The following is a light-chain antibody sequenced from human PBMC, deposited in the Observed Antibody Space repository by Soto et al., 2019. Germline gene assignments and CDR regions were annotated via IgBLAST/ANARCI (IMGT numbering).Light chain of an antibody. J-gene: IGKJ1*01. Sequence: DIQMTQSPSSVSASVGDRVTLTCRASQGISSWLAWYQQKPGKAPNLLIYGASNLRSGVPSRFSGSGSGTDFTLTINRLQPEDSATYYCQQANRFTPWTFGQGTKVEVK. V-gene: IGKV1-12*01. CDR3: QQANRFTPWT. CDR1: QGISSW. CDR2: GAS.